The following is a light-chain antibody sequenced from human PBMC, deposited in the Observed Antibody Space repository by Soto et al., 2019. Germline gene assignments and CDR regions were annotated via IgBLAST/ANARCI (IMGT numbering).Light chain of an antibody. CDR2: GAS. J-gene: IGKJ4*01. CDR3: QQYVSIPLT. Sequence: EIVLTQSPGTLSLSPGERATLSCRASQSVSSSYLAWYQQSPGLAPRLLVYGASSRATGIPDRFSGSGSGTDFTLTISRLEPEDSAVYYCQQYVSIPLTFGGGTKVDIK. CDR1: QSVSSSY. V-gene: IGKV3-20*01.